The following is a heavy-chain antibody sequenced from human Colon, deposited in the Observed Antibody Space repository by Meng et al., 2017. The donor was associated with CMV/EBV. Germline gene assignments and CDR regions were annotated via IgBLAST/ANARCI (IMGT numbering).Heavy chain of an antibody. V-gene: IGHV3-23*01. Sequence: GESLKISCTVSGYNVSPHAMNWVRQAPGKGLEWVSSISGSGGSTYYEDSVRGRFLISRDNSKNTVYLQMNSLRADDTALYYCAKDLGSALPGGYAYGPRWFDPWGQGTLVTVSS. J-gene: IGHJ5*02. D-gene: IGHD5-18*01. CDR2: ISGSGGST. CDR1: GYNVSPHA. CDR3: AKDLGSALPGGYAYGPRWFDP.